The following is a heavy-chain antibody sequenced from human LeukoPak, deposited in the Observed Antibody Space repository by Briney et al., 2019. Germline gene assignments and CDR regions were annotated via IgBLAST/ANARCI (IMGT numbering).Heavy chain of an antibody. CDR2: IYYSGST. CDR1: GGSISSANFY. D-gene: IGHD2/OR15-2a*01. Sequence: SETLSLTCTVSGGSISSANFYWGWIRPPPGKGLDWIGSIYYSGSTYYNSSLKSRATISVDTSKNQFSLKLSSVTAADTAVYYCARLLLGAGWFDPWGQGTLVTVSS. V-gene: IGHV4-39*01. CDR3: ARLLLGAGWFDP. J-gene: IGHJ5*02.